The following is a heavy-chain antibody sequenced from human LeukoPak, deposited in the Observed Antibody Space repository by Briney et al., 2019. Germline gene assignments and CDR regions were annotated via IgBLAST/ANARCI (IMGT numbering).Heavy chain of an antibody. CDR1: GFTFSSYS. Sequence: GGSLRLSCAASGFTFSSYSMNWVRQAPGEGLEWVSSISSRRSYIYYGDSGKGLFTISGENAKNSLYLQMNSLRAEDTAVYYCARDKMATIWGQGTLVTVSS. J-gene: IGHJ4*02. CDR2: ISSRRSYI. CDR3: ARDKMATI. V-gene: IGHV3-21*01. D-gene: IGHD5-24*01.